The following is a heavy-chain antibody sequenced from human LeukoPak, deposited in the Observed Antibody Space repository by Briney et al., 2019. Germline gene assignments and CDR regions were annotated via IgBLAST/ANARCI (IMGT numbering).Heavy chain of an antibody. J-gene: IGHJ4*02. V-gene: IGHV4-34*01. CDR2: INHSGST. CDR3: ASVGATNHGVGY. D-gene: IGHD1-26*01. Sequence: SETLSLTCAVYGGSFSGYYWSWIRQPPGKGLEWIGEINHSGSTNYNPSLKSRVTISVDTSKNQFSLKLSSVTAADTAVYYCASVGATNHGVGYWGQGTLVTVSS. CDR1: GGSFSGYY.